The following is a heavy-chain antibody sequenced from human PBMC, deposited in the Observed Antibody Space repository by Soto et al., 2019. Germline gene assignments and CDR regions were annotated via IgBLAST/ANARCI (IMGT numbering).Heavy chain of an antibody. D-gene: IGHD6-13*01. V-gene: IGHV1-69*06. CDR2: IIPIFGTA. Sequence: QVQLVQSGAEVKKPGSSVKVSCKASGGTFSSYAISWVRQAPGQGLEWMGGIIPIFGTANYAQKFQGSVTITADKSTSTAYMALRSLRSEDTAVYYCARGGSSSWYSYGMDVWGQGTTVTVSS. CDR1: GGTFSSYA. CDR3: ARGGSSSWYSYGMDV. J-gene: IGHJ6*02.